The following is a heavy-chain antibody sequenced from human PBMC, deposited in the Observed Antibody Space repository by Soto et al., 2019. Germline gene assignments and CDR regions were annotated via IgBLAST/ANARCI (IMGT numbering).Heavy chain of an antibody. J-gene: IGHJ4*02. CDR2: IYHSGST. D-gene: IGHD6-13*01. Sequence: QVQLQESGPGLVKPSGTLSLTCAVSGDSISSDKWWSWIRQPPGKGLQWIGEIYHSGSTKYNPSLKSRVIISVDKAKNQFSLKLSSVTDEDTAVYYCARGETQQQRDYWGQGTLVTVSA. CDR1: GDSISSDKW. V-gene: IGHV4-4*02. CDR3: ARGETQQQRDY.